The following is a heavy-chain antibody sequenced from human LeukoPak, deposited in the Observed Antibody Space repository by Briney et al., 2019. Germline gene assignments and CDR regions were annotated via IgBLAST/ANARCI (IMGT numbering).Heavy chain of an antibody. D-gene: IGHD3-3*01. CDR3: ARERAKRAVRSFDY. CDR1: GGSFSGYY. CDR2: INHSGST. Sequence: SETLSLTCAAYGGSFSGYYWSWIRQPPGKGLEWIGEINHSGSTNYNPSLKSRVTISVDTSKNQFSLKLSSVTAADTAVYYCARERAKRAVRSFDYWGQGTLVTVSS. V-gene: IGHV4-34*01. J-gene: IGHJ4*02.